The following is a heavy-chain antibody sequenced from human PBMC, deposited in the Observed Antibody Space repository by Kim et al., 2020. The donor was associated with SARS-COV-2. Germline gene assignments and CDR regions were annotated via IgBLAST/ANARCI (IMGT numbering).Heavy chain of an antibody. CDR1: GGSISSYY. J-gene: IGHJ6*02. V-gene: IGHV4-59*01. D-gene: IGHD3-22*01. Sequence: SETLSLTCTVSGGSISSYYWSWIRQPPGKGLEWIGYIYYSGSTNYNPSLKSRVTISVDTSKNQFSLKLSSVTAADTAVYYCARMYYYDTPPYYYGMDVWGQGTTVTVSS. CDR2: IYYSGST. CDR3: ARMYYYDTPPYYYGMDV.